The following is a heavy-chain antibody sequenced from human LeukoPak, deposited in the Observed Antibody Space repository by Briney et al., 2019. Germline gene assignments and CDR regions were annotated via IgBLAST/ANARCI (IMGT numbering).Heavy chain of an antibody. CDR2: IYSGGST. J-gene: IGHJ4*02. CDR3: ARFDPQVLIDY. V-gene: IGHV3-53*01. D-gene: IGHD3-10*01. CDR1: GFTVSSNY. Sequence: SGGSLRLSCAASGFTVSSNYMSWVRQAPGKGLEWASVIYSGGSTYYADSVKGRFTISRDNAKNSLYLQMNSLRAEDTAVYYCARFDPQVLIDYWGQGTLVTVSS.